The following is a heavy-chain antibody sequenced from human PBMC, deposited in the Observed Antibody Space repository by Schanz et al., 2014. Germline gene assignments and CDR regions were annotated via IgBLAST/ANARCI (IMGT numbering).Heavy chain of an antibody. V-gene: IGHV1-18*04. J-gene: IGHJ1*01. CDR2: ISDYNADT. Sequence: QVQLVQSGAEVKKPGASVKVSCKASGYTFTSYGISWVRQAPGQGPEWMGWISDYNADTKYAQKVQGRVTMTTDTSTSTAYMELWSLRSDDTAVYYCAGATYSSSWYGGSEYFQHWGQGTLVTVSS. D-gene: IGHD6-13*01. CDR1: GYTFTSYG. CDR3: AGATYSSSWYGGSEYFQH.